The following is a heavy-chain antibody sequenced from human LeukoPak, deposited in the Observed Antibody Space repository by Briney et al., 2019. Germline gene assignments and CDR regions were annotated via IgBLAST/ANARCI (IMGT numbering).Heavy chain of an antibody. CDR3: AKAYGSGSYLSVWADY. CDR1: GFTFSSYA. J-gene: IGHJ4*02. Sequence: GGSLRLSCAASGFTFSSYAMSWVRQAPGKGLEWVSAISGSGGSTYYADSVKGRFTISRDNSKNTLYLQMNSLRAEDTAVYYCAKAYGSGSYLSVWADYWGQGTLVTVSS. V-gene: IGHV3-23*01. CDR2: ISGSGGST. D-gene: IGHD3-10*01.